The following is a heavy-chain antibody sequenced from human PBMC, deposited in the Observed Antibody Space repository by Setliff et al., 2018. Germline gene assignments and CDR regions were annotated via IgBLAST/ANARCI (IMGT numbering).Heavy chain of an antibody. Sequence: PGESLKISCAVSGLIVSDIHMTWVRQTPGKGLEWLSAISGNSYYINYVDSVKGRFTVSRDNDRNILYLEMNSLRGEDAAVYYCTRDLRDSPYYYYYMDVWGKGTTVTVSS. CDR1: GLIVSDIH. CDR3: TRDLRDSPYYYYYMDV. V-gene: IGHV3-21*06. J-gene: IGHJ6*03. CDR2: ISGNSYYI.